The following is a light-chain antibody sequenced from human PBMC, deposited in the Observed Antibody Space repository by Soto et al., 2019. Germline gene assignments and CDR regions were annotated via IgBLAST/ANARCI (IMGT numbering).Light chain of an antibody. J-gene: IGKJ4*01. CDR2: GAS. CDR3: QQYNSWPLT. V-gene: IGKV3-20*01. Sequence: IVLTQSPGTLSLSPGERATLSCRASQSISSSYLAWYQQKPGQAPRLLIYGASNRATAIPDRFSGSGSGTEFTLTISSLQSEDFAVYYCQQYNSWPLTFGGGTKVDIK. CDR1: QSISSSY.